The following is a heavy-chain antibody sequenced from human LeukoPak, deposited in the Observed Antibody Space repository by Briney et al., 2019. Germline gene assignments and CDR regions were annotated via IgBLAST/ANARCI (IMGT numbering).Heavy chain of an antibody. J-gene: IGHJ4*02. D-gene: IGHD1-26*01. Sequence: ASVKVSCKTSGYTFTGHSMHWGRQAPTGQGLEWMGIINPTSGGTTYEQKFQGRVTMTSDTSTTTFYMELNSLRSDDTAIYYCARSRDGGSYIVDDWGQGTLVTVSS. V-gene: IGHV1-46*01. CDR2: INPTSGGT. CDR3: ARSRDGGSYIVDD. CDR1: GYTFTGHS.